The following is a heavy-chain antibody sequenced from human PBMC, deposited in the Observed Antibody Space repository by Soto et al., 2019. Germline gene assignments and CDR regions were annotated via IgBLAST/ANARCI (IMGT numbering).Heavy chain of an antibody. V-gene: IGHV1-8*01. CDR1: GNTFATYD. CDR3: ARRSLIAVTVDS. Sequence: ASVKVSCKASGNTFATYDINVVRQATVQGLELIVWIHPNIFATCDSQKFQGRFTMTRNTSISTSYMELRSLRSDDTAVYYCARRSLIAVTVDSWG. J-gene: IGHJ5*01. D-gene: IGHD2-21*01. CDR2: IHPNIFAT.